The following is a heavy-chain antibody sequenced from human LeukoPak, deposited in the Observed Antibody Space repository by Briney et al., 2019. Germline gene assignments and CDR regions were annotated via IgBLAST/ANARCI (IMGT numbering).Heavy chain of an antibody. CDR1: GFTFSSYG. Sequence: PGGSLRLSCAASGFTFSSYGMHWVRQAPGKGLEWVAVISYDGSNKYYADSVKGRFTISRDNSKNTLYLQMNSLRAEDTAVYYCAKNSGCEVYFDYWGQGTLVTVSS. V-gene: IGHV3-30*18. CDR3: AKNSGCEVYFDY. D-gene: IGHD5-12*01. CDR2: ISYDGSNK. J-gene: IGHJ4*02.